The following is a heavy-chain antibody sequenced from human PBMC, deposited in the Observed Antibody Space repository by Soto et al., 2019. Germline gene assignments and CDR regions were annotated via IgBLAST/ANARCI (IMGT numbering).Heavy chain of an antibody. CDR2: ISGSGGST. D-gene: IGHD6-13*01. V-gene: IGHV3-23*01. Sequence: PGGSLRLSCSASGFTFSSYAMSWVRQAPGKGLEWVSAISGSGGSTYYADSVKGRFTISRDNSKNTLYLQMNSLRAEDAAVYYCAKDPWGQLAEGEGYWGQGTLVTVSS. CDR3: AKDPWGQLAEGEGY. CDR1: GFTFSSYA. J-gene: IGHJ4*02.